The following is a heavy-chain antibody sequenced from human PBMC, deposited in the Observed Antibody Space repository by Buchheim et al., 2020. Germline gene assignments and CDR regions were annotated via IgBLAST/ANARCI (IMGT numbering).Heavy chain of an antibody. Sequence: VQLLESGGGLVQPGGSLRLSCAASGFVFKNYAMTWVRQAPGKGLEWVSGIGGRDLGIYYADSVKGRFTISRDNSKNTLYLQMNSLRAEDTALYYCAKEASIGGMDVWGQGTT. CDR2: IGGRDLGI. CDR3: AKEASIGGMDV. CDR1: GFVFKNYA. V-gene: IGHV3-23*01. J-gene: IGHJ6*02. D-gene: IGHD3-16*02.